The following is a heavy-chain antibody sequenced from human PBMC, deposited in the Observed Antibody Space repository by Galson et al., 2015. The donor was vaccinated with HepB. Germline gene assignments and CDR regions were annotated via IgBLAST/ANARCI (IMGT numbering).Heavy chain of an antibody. J-gene: IGHJ2*01. CDR3: ARAGSFVGIAAAGEYWYFDL. V-gene: IGHV1-46*01. Sequence: SVKVSCKASGYTFTSYYMHWVRQAPGQGLEWMGIINPSGGSTSYAQKLQGRVTMTRDTSTSTVYMELSSLRSEDTAVYYCARAGSFVGIAAAGEYWYFDLWGRGTLVTVSS. D-gene: IGHD6-13*01. CDR2: INPSGGST. CDR1: GYTFTSYY.